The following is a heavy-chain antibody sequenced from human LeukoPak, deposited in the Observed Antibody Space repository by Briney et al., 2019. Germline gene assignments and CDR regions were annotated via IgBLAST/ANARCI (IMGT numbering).Heavy chain of an antibody. CDR3: VRGDGRDY. Sequence: TGGSLRLSCAASGFTFSSYTMNWVRQAPGKGLEWVLSISSSSSNTHYADSLKGRFTISRDNAKNSLYLQMNSLRAEDTAVYYCVRGDGRDYWGQGTLVTVSS. V-gene: IGHV3-21*01. CDR2: ISSSSSNT. D-gene: IGHD5-24*01. J-gene: IGHJ4*02. CDR1: GFTFSSYT.